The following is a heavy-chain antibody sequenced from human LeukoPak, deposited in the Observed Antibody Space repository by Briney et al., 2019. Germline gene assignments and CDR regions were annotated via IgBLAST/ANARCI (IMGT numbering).Heavy chain of an antibody. D-gene: IGHD3-9*01. Sequence: ASVKVSCKASGYTFTGYYMHWVRQAPGQGLEWMGWINPNSGGTNYAQKFQGRVTMSRDTSISTAYMELSRLRSDDTAVYYCARARSDILTGHPFDYWGQGTLVTVSS. CDR2: INPNSGGT. CDR1: GYTFTGYY. J-gene: IGHJ4*02. V-gene: IGHV1-2*02. CDR3: ARARSDILTGHPFDY.